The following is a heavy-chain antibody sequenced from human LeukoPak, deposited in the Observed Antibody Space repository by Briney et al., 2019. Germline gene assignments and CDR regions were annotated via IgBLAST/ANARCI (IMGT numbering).Heavy chain of an antibody. CDR2: IYYSGST. CDR1: GGSISSYY. J-gene: IGHJ3*02. D-gene: IGHD3-10*01. CDR3: ARLGDYYGSGGWAFDI. V-gene: IGHV4-59*01. Sequence: SETLSLTCTVSGGSISSYYWSWIRQPPGKGLEWIGYIYYSGSTNYNPSLKSRVTISVDTSKNQFSLKLSSVTAADTAVYYCARLGDYYGSGGWAFDIWGQGTMITVSS.